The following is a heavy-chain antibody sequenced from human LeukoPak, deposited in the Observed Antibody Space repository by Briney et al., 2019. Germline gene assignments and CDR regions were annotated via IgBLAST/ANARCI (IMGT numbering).Heavy chain of an antibody. D-gene: IGHD6-19*01. V-gene: IGHV4-61*02. J-gene: IGHJ5*02. CDR3: ARDLTAYSSGWYLGWFDP. Sequence: PSQTLSLTCTVSGDSTSSGSYYWSWIRQPAGKGLEWSGRIYTSGSTNSNPSLKSRLTISVESYKTQFSLQLSSVTAADTAVYYCARDLTAYSSGWYLGWFDPWGQGTLVTASS. CDR1: GDSTSSGSYY. CDR2: IYTSGST.